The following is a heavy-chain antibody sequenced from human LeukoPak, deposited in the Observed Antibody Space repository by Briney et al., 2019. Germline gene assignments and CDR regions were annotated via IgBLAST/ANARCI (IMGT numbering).Heavy chain of an antibody. V-gene: IGHV3-23*01. CDR3: ASPARAYVQH. D-gene: IGHD3-16*01. Sequence: GGSLRLSCAASGFTFSSYAMTWVRQAPGKGLEWVSVISGSGGITYYADSVKGRFTISRDNSKNTLYLQMNSLRAEDTAVYYCASPARAYVQHWGQGTLVTVSS. J-gene: IGHJ1*01. CDR2: ISGSGGIT. CDR1: GFTFSSYA.